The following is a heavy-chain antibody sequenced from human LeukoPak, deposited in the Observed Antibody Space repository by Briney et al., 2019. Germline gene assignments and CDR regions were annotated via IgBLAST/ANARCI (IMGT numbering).Heavy chain of an antibody. CDR2: IRYDGSDR. CDR1: GFTFNTYG. V-gene: IGHV3-30*02. CDR3: AKERYSSSSLFAVTPFDY. Sequence: PGGSLRLSCAASGFTFNTYGMHWVRQAPGKGPEWVAYIRYDGSDRYYADSVKGRFTISRDNSKNTLYLQMNSLGAEDTAVYYCAKERYSSSSLFAVTPFDYWGQGTRITVSS. D-gene: IGHD6-13*01. J-gene: IGHJ4*02.